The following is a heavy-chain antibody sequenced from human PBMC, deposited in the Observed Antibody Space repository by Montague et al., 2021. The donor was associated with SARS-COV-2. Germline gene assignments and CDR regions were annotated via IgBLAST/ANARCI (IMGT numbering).Heavy chain of an antibody. V-gene: IGHV4-39*01. CDR3: ASSSYSSRWYYFDY. D-gene: IGHD6-13*01. Sequence: SETLSLTCTVSGVSLSSSSFYWGWIRQPPGKGLEWIGSIYYSGSTYYNPSLKSRVSISVDTSKKQLSLRLSSVTAADTAVYYCASSSYSSRWYYFDYWGQGTLDAVSS. CDR1: GVSLSSSSFY. CDR2: IYYSGST. J-gene: IGHJ4*02.